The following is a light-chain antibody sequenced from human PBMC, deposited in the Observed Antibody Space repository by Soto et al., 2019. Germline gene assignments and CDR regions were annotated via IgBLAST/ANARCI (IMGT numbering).Light chain of an antibody. Sequence: EIQVTQSRSSLSASVGDIVTITCRSSQGISNSLAWYQQAPGKVPKLLIYGASTLQSGVPSRFSGSGSGTDFTLTITSLQPEDVATYYCPKYTPAPWKFGQGTKVDIK. CDR3: PKYTPAPWK. V-gene: IGKV1-27*01. CDR1: QGISNS. J-gene: IGKJ1*01. CDR2: GAS.